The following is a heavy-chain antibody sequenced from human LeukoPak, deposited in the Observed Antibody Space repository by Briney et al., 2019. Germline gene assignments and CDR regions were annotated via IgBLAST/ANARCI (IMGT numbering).Heavy chain of an antibody. Sequence: PGGSLRLSCAASGFTFSSYAMSWVRQAPGKGLEWVSAISGSGGSTYYADSVKGRFTISRDNSKNTLYLQMNSLRAEDTAVYYCAKVYLSYDFWSGYSRDEYFQHWGQGTPVTVSS. CDR1: GFTFSSYA. J-gene: IGHJ1*01. V-gene: IGHV3-23*01. CDR3: AKVYLSYDFWSGYSRDEYFQH. D-gene: IGHD3-3*01. CDR2: ISGSGGST.